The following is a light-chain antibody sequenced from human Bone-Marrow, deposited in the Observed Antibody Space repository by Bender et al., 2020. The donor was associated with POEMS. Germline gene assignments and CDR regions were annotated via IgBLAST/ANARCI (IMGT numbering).Light chain of an antibody. CDR1: GGDGGGYNY. CDR3: SSYTRSSITAL. J-gene: IGLJ2*01. Sequence: QSALTQPPSASGSPGQSATISCTGTGGDGGGYNYVSWYQQYPGKAPKLIIYEVSNRPSGVSTRFSGSKSGNTASLTISGLQAEDEADYYCSSYTRSSITALFGGGTKLIVL. CDR2: EVS. V-gene: IGLV2-14*01.